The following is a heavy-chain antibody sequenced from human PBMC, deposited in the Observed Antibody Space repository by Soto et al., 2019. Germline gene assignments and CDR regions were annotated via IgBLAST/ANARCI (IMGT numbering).Heavy chain of an antibody. V-gene: IGHV1-8*01. CDR2: MNPNSGNT. J-gene: IGHJ6*03. CDR3: ARELRYFDWLLVREPHYYMDV. D-gene: IGHD3-9*01. Sequence: ASVKVSCKASGYTFTSYDINWVRQATGQGLEWMGWMNPNSGNTGYAQKFQGRVTMTRNTSISTAYMELSSLRSEDTAVYYCARELRYFDWLLVREPHYYMDVCGKGTTVPVSS. CDR1: GYTFTSYD.